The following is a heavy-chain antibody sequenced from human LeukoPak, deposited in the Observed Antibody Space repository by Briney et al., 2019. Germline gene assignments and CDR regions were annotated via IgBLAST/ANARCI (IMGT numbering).Heavy chain of an antibody. Sequence: PGGSLRLSCAASGFTFSSYAMSWVRQAPGKGLEWVSTISGSGADTYYADSVTGRFTISRDNSKNTLYLQMNSLRAEDTAVYYCAKGIYSSGWSYFDYWGHGTLVTVSS. CDR3: AKGIYSSGWSYFDY. V-gene: IGHV3-23*01. CDR2: ISGSGADT. D-gene: IGHD6-19*01. CDR1: GFTFSSYA. J-gene: IGHJ4*01.